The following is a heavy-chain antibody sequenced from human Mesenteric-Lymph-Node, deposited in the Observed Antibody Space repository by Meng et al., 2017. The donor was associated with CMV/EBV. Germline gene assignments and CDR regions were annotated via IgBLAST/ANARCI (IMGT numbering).Heavy chain of an antibody. J-gene: IGHJ4*02. CDR3: ARNLRPDFDY. D-gene: IGHD6-6*01. CDR2: KYYRSKWHN. V-gene: IGHV6-1*01. CDR1: GEGVARRSAA. Sequence: YGEGVARRSAAWSGIRQDQSRGLEWLGRKYYRSKWHNEYAISVKSRITINPDTSKNQVSLQLNSVTPEDTAVYYCARNLRPDFDYWGQGTLVTVSS.